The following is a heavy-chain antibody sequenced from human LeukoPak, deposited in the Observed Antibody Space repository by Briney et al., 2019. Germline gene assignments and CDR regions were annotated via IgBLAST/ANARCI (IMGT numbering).Heavy chain of an antibody. Sequence: PSETLSLTCTVSGGSISSYYWTWIRQPPGKGLGWIGYIYYSGSTNYHPSLKSRLTISVDTSKNQFSLKLSSVTAADTAVYYCARHVATGATDAFDLWGRGTMVTVSS. V-gene: IGHV4-59*08. D-gene: IGHD1-1*01. J-gene: IGHJ3*01. CDR2: IYYSGST. CDR3: ARHVATGATDAFDL. CDR1: GGSISSYY.